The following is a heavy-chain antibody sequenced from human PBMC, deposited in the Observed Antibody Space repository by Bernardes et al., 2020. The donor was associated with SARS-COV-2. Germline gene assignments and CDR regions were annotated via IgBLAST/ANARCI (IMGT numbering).Heavy chain of an antibody. Sequence: GGSLRLSCAASGFSVSAYWMHWVRQAPGEGLVWVSAIIGSGDSTYSADSVKGRFTISRDSSRNTIYLQMSSLRAEDAAIYYCARRRGPASFFDYWGQGILVTVSS. CDR2: IIGSGDST. CDR1: GFSVSAYW. CDR3: ARRRGPASFFDY. J-gene: IGHJ4*02. D-gene: IGHD2-15*01. V-gene: IGHV3-23*01.